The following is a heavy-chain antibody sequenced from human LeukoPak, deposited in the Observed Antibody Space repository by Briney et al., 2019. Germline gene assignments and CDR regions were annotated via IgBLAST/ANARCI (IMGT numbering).Heavy chain of an antibody. D-gene: IGHD6-25*01. CDR3: ALHGGSI. J-gene: IGHJ3*02. V-gene: IGHV3-23*01. Sequence: GGSLRLSCAASEFTFNNYAMSWVRQAPGKGLEWVSTISGSGVSTYYADSVKGRFTISRDNSKNTLYLQMNSLRAEDTAVYYCALHGGSIWGQGTMVTVSS. CDR1: EFTFNNYA. CDR2: ISGSGVST.